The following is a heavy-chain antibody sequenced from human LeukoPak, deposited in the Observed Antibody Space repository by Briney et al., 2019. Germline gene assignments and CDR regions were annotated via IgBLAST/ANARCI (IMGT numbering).Heavy chain of an antibody. CDR3: ARVARCTSCFDVDY. V-gene: IGHV4-38-2*02. Sequence: ASETLSLTCSVSGYSITSAYYWGWIRQPPGKGLEWIGSFFLKGSTYYNPSLKSRVTISVDTSKNQFSLTLSSVTAADTAVYYCARVARCTSCFDVDYWGQGTLVTVSS. CDR1: GYSITSAYY. J-gene: IGHJ4*02. D-gene: IGHD2-2*01. CDR2: FFLKGST.